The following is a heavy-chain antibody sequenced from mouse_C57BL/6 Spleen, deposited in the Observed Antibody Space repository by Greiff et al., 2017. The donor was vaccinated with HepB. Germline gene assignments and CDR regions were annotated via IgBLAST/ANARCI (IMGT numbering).Heavy chain of an antibody. D-gene: IGHD1-1*01. CDR2: ISSGSSTI. Sequence: DVQLVESGGGLVKPGGSLKLSCAASGFTFSDYGMHWVRQAPEKGLEWVAYISSGSSTIYYADTVKGRFTISRDNAKNTLFLQMTSLRSEDTAMYYCARDGSSYRFAYWGQGTLVTVSA. CDR3: ARDGSSYRFAY. V-gene: IGHV5-17*01. CDR1: GFTFSDYG. J-gene: IGHJ3*01.